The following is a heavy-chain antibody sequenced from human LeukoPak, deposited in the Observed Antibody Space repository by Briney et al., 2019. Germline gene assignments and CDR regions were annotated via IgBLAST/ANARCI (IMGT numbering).Heavy chain of an antibody. D-gene: IGHD1-1*01. CDR2: IYYGGST. Sequence: PSETLSLTCTVSGGSVSSGSYYWSWIRQPPGKGLEWIGYIYYGGSTNYNPSLKSRVTISVDTSKNQFSLKLSSVTAADTAVYYCARVENDGPNYYFDYWGQGTLVTVSS. CDR1: GGSVSSGSYY. J-gene: IGHJ4*02. CDR3: ARVENDGPNYYFDY. V-gene: IGHV4-61*01.